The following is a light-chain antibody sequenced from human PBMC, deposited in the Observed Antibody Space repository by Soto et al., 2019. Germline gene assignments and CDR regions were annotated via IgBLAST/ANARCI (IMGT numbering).Light chain of an antibody. V-gene: IGLV2-23*02. CDR2: EVS. Sequence: QSVLSQPASVSGSPGQSITISCTGTSSDVGSNDLVSWYQQHPGKAPKLMIYEVSKRPSGISNRFSGSKSGNTASLTISGLQAEDEGDYYCCSYVGRSDSYVFGAGTMLTVL. J-gene: IGLJ1*01. CDR3: CSYVGRSDSYV. CDR1: SSDVGSNDL.